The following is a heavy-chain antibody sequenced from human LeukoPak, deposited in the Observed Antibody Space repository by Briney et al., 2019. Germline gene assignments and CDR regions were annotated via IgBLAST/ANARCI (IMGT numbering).Heavy chain of an antibody. CDR1: GFTFSSYV. CDR3: ANHQH. J-gene: IGHJ4*02. V-gene: IGHV3-7*01. CDR2: IKEDGSEK. Sequence: GGTLRLSCAASGFTFSSYVMHWVRQAPGKGLEWVANIKEDGSEKYYVDSVKGRFIISRDNAKNSLYFQMNSLRAEDTAVYYCANHQHWGQGTLVTVSS.